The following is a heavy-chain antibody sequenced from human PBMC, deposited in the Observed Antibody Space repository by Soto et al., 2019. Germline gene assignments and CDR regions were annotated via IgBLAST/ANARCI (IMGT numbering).Heavy chain of an antibody. CDR2: ITTTSTYK. CDR1: AFTFNNFP. V-gene: IGHV3-21*01. J-gene: IGHJ6*02. Sequence: GGSLRLSCVASAFTFNNFPMHWVRQAPGKGLQWLASITTTSTYKYYADSVKGRFSISRDNAKNSLYLELTNLRSEDTAVYYWVREKCSSTSCNHGMDVWGQRTTVTVSS. D-gene: IGHD2-2*01. CDR3: VREKCSSTSCNHGMDV.